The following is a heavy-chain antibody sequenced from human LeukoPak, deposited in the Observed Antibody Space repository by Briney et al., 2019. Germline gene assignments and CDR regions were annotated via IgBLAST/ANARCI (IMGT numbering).Heavy chain of an antibody. D-gene: IGHD1-26*01. CDR2: IYYSGST. CDR1: GGSISSYY. Sequence: SETLSLTCTVSGGSISSYYWSWIRQPPGKGLEWIGYIYYSGSTNYNPSLKSRVTISVDTSENQFSLKLSSVTAADTAVYYCATQRELLPWFDPWGQGTLVTVSS. J-gene: IGHJ5*02. CDR3: ATQRELLPWFDP. V-gene: IGHV4-59*01.